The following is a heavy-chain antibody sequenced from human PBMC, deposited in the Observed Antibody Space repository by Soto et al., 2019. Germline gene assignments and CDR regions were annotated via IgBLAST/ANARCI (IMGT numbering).Heavy chain of an antibody. CDR2: MNPNSGNT. Sequence: ASVKVSCKVSGYTFTSYDINWVRQATGQGLEWMGWMNPNSGNTGYAQKFQGRVTMTRNTSISTAYMELSSLRSEDTAVYYCARGQGYYYGSGSYYNGGWFDPWGQGTLVTVSS. CDR1: GYTFTSYD. CDR3: ARGQGYYYGSGSYYNGGWFDP. V-gene: IGHV1-8*01. D-gene: IGHD3-10*01. J-gene: IGHJ5*02.